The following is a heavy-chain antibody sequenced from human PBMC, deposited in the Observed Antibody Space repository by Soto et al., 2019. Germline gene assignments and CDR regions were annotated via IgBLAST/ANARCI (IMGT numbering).Heavy chain of an antibody. Sequence: EVQLLESGGGLVQPGGSLRLSCAASGFTFSSFVMTWVRQATGKGLQWVSNIGGGGATTYYADSVQGRFTVSRDNSKDTLYLQMNSLRVDDTAVYYCARGRGVGGWSHFEYWGQGTLVTVSS. J-gene: IGHJ4*02. CDR1: GFTFSSFV. CDR2: IGGGGATT. D-gene: IGHD6-19*01. V-gene: IGHV3-23*01. CDR3: ARGRGVGGWSHFEY.